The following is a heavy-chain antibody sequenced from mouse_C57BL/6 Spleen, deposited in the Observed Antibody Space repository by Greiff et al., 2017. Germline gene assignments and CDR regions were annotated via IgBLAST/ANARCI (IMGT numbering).Heavy chain of an antibody. V-gene: IGHV1-54*01. J-gene: IGHJ4*01. CDR3: ARSRGTGAMDY. D-gene: IGHD3-3*01. Sequence: VQLQQSGAELVRPGTSVKVSCKASGYAFTNYLIEWVKQRPGQGLEWIGVINPGSGGTNYNEKFKGKATLTADKSSSTAYMQLSSLTSEDSAVYFCARSRGTGAMDYWGQGTSVTVSS. CDR2: INPGSGGT. CDR1: GYAFTNYL.